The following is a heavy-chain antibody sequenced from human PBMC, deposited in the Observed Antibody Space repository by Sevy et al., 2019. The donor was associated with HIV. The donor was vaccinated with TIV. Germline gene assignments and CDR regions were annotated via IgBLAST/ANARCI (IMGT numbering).Heavy chain of an antibody. CDR2: IYYSGST. V-gene: IGHV4-31*03. Sequence: SETLSLTCTVSGGSISSGGYYWSWIRQHPGKGLEWIGYIYYSGSTYYNPSLKSRVTISVDTSKNQFSLKLGSVTAADTAVYYCARVASGYCGGDCYSNWFDPWGQGTLVTVSS. J-gene: IGHJ5*02. D-gene: IGHD2-21*02. CDR3: ARVASGYCGGDCYSNWFDP. CDR1: GGSISSGGYY.